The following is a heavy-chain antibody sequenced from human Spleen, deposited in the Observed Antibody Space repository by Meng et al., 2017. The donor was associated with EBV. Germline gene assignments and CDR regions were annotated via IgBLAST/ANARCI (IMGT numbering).Heavy chain of an antibody. V-gene: IGHV1-8*01. Sequence: QVKLVHVGGEVKKPGGSVKVSCKASGYTFTSYDINWLRQATGQGLEWMGWMNPNSSNTGYAQKFQGRVTMTRNTSISTAYMELSSLRSEDTAVYNCARGARRRDGYNIDYWGQGTLVTVSS. CDR2: MNPNSSNT. D-gene: IGHD5-24*01. J-gene: IGHJ4*02. CDR1: GYTFTSYD. CDR3: ARGARRRDGYNIDY.